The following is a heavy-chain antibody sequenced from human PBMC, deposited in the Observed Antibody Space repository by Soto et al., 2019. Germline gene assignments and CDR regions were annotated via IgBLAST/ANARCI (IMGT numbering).Heavy chain of an antibody. Sequence: GASVKVSCKVSGYTLTELSMHWVRQAPGQGLEWMGWFGPDNGETNYAQKLQGRVTMTTDTSTGTAYMELRSLRSDDTAVYYCARVYSSSWSTFDYWGQGTLVTVSS. CDR2: FGPDNGET. J-gene: IGHJ4*02. CDR1: GYTLTELS. V-gene: IGHV1-24*01. CDR3: ARVYSSSWSTFDY. D-gene: IGHD6-13*01.